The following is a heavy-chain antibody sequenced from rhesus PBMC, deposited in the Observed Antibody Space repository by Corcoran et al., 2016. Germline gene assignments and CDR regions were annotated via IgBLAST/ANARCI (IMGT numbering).Heavy chain of an antibody. CDR1: GYSFTSFW. J-gene: IGHJ4*01. CDR3: CLLGGTTFDY. Sequence: EVQLVQSGAEVKRPGESLKISCKTSGYSFTSFWINWVRQMPGKGLEWMGANNPSNSDTKDSPDVQGKVTSSADKSISTTFLQWSSLKASDSATYYCCLLGGTTFDYWGQGVLVTVSS. CDR2: NNPSNSDT. D-gene: IGHD1-44*01. V-gene: IGHV5-2*01.